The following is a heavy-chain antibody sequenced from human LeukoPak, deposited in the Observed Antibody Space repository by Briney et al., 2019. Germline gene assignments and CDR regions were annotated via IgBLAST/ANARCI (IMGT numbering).Heavy chain of an antibody. CDR3: AREEIAAHVRFFDP. V-gene: IGHV4-61*02. CDR1: GGSISSGSYY. CDR2: IYTSGST. Sequence: PSETLSLTCTASGGSISSGSYYWSWIRQPAGKGLEWIGRIYTSGSTNYNPSLKSRVTISVDTSKNQFSLKLSSVTAADTAVYYCAREEIAAHVRFFDPWGQGTLVTVS. D-gene: IGHD6-6*01. J-gene: IGHJ5*02.